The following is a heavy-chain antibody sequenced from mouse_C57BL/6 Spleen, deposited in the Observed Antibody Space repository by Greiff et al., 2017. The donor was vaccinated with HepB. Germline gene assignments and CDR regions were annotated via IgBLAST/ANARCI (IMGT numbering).Heavy chain of an antibody. D-gene: IGHD1-1*01. V-gene: IGHV14-4*01. J-gene: IGHJ2*01. Sequence: VHVKQSGAELVRPGASVKLSCTASGFNIKDDYMHWVKQRPEQGLEWIGWIDPENGDTEYASKFQGKATITADTSSNTAYLQLSSLTSEDTAVYYCTTSVVATGDFDYWGQGTTLTVSS. CDR2: IDPENGDT. CDR3: TTSVVATGDFDY. CDR1: GFNIKDDY.